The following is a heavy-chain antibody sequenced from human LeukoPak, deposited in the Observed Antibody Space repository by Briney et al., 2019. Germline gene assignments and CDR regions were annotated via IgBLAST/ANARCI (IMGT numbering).Heavy chain of an antibody. D-gene: IGHD3-22*01. CDR1: GYTFTVYY. CDR2: INPNSGGT. Sequence: ASVKVSCKASGYTFTVYYIHWVRQAPGQGLEWMGWINPNSGGTKYAQKFQDRFTMTRDTSISTVYMKLSRLRSDDTAVYYCARDPAHTYYYDPWGQGTLVTVSS. CDR3: ARDPAHTYYYDP. J-gene: IGHJ4*02. V-gene: IGHV1-2*02.